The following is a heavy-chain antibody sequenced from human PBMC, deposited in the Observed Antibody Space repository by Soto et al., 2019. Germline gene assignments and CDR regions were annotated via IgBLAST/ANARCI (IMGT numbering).Heavy chain of an antibody. J-gene: IGHJ5*02. CDR1: GFTFSSYA. Sequence: GXSLRLSCAASGFTFSSYAMSWVVQAPGKGLEWVSAISGSGGSTYYADSVKGRFTISRDNSKNTLYLQMNTLRAEDTAVYYCANGDTAAWFDPWGQGTLVTVSS. CDR2: ISGSGGST. CDR3: ANGDTAAWFDP. D-gene: IGHD6-13*01. V-gene: IGHV3-23*01.